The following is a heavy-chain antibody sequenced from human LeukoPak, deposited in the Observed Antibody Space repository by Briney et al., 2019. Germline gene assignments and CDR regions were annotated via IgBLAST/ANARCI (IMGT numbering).Heavy chain of an antibody. D-gene: IGHD3-22*01. Sequence: SETLSLTCTVSGGSISTSNYYWGWIRQPPGKGLEWFGNIFYSGSTYYSPSLKSRVTISVDTSKNQFSLKLSSVTAADTAVYYCARASSSGYLYYYYMDVWGKGTTVTVPS. CDR1: GGSISTSNYY. V-gene: IGHV4-39*07. J-gene: IGHJ6*03. CDR2: IFYSGST. CDR3: ARASSSGYLYYYYMDV.